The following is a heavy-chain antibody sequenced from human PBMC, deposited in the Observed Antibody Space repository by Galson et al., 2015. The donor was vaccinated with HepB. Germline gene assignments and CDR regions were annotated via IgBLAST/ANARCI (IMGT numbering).Heavy chain of an antibody. D-gene: IGHD3-9*01. V-gene: IGHV1-3*01. CDR2: INAGNGNT. CDR1: GYTFTSYA. J-gene: IGHJ3*02. Sequence: SVKVSCKASGYTFTSYAMHWVRQAPGQRLEWMGWINAGNGNTKYSQKFQGRVTITRDTSASTAYMELSSLRSEDTAVYYCAREGFGSYDILTAEVLRPDDAFDIWGQGTMVTVSS. CDR3: AREGFGSYDILTAEVLRPDDAFDI.